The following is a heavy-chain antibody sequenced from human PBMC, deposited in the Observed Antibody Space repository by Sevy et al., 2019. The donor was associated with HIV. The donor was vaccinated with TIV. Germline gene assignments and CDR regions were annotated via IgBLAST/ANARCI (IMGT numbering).Heavy chain of an antibody. D-gene: IGHD2-15*01. Sequence: ASVKVSCKASGYTFTSYGISWVRQAPGQGLEWMGWISAYNGNTNYAQKLQGRVTMTTDTSTSTAYMELRSLGSDDTGVYYWARDYCSGGSCYGGGAFDIWGQGTMVTVSS. CDR2: ISAYNGNT. CDR3: ARDYCSGGSCYGGGAFDI. J-gene: IGHJ3*02. CDR1: GYTFTSYG. V-gene: IGHV1-18*01.